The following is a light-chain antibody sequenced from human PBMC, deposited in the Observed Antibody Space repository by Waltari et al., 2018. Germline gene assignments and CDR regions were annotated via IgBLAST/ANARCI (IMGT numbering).Light chain of an antibody. Sequence: EIVLTQSPGTLSLSPGEMATLSCRASQNVNTNYLAWYQHQPGQAHRLLIYGASSRATGITDRFSGSGSGTDFTHTISGLGPEDFEVYYCHHYGNSPGPYGNSAGTFGQGATVEIK. J-gene: IGKJ1*01. CDR3: HHYGNSPGPYGNSAGT. CDR1: QNVNTNY. V-gene: IGKV3-20*01. CDR2: GAS.